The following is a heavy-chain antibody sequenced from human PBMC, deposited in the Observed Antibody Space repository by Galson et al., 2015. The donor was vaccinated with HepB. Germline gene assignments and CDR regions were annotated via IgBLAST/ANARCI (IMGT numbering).Heavy chain of an antibody. J-gene: IGHJ4*02. CDR2: IKQDGGEK. D-gene: IGHD4-23*01. CDR3: ARDDRYGGNLKDLDC. Sequence: SLRLSCAASGFSFSSYWMSWVRQAPGKGLEWVASIKQDGGEKYSVDSVKGRFTISRDNAKNSLYLQMNSLTADDTAVYYCARDDRYGGNLKDLDCWGQGTLVTVSS. CDR1: GFSFSSYW. V-gene: IGHV3-7*01.